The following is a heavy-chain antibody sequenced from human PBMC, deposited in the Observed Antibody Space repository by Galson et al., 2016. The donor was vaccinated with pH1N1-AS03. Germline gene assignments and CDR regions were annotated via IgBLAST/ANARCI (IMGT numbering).Heavy chain of an antibody. CDR1: GYTFTSYY. CDR3: ARDHVYVSSGFQH. Sequence: SVKVSCKASGYTFTSYYLHWVRQAPGQGLEWMGIINPSGGTATYAQKFQGRVTMTRDTSTSTVYMELSSLRSEDTAFFYCARDHVYVSSGFQHWGQGTLVTVSS. J-gene: IGHJ1*01. V-gene: IGHV1-46*01. CDR2: INPSGGTA. D-gene: IGHD3-22*01.